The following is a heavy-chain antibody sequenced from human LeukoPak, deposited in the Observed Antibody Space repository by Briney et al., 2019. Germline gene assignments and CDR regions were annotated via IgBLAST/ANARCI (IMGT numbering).Heavy chain of an antibody. V-gene: IGHV3-30-3*01. CDR1: GFTFSNAW. CDR2: ISYDGSNK. Sequence: GGSLRLSCAASGFTFSNAWMNWVRQAPGKGLEWVAVISYDGSNKYYADSVKGRFTISRDNSKNTLYLQMNSLRAEDTAVYYCARGDYGGNHPSGYWGQGTLVTASS. CDR3: ARGDYGGNHPSGY. D-gene: IGHD4-23*01. J-gene: IGHJ4*02.